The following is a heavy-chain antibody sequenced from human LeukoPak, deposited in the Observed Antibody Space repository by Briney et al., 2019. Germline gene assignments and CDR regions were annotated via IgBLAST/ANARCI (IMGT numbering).Heavy chain of an antibody. D-gene: IGHD2-15*01. V-gene: IGHV1-69*04. CDR3: AREAVVAATTDYYYYGMDV. J-gene: IGHJ6*02. CDR1: GGTFSSYA. Sequence: ASVKVSCKASGGTFSSYAISWVRQAPGQGLEWMGRIIPILGIANYAQKFQGRVTITADKSTSTAYMELRSLRSDDTAVYYCAREAVVAATTDYYYYGMDVWGQGTTVTVSS. CDR2: IIPILGIA.